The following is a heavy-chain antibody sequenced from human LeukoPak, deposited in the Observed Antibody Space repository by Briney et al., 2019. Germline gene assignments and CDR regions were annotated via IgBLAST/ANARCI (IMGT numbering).Heavy chain of an antibody. CDR3: AKTPPRDYSDY. CDR1: GFTFSTYA. Sequence: PGGSLRLSCTASGFTFSTYAIAWVRQAPGKGLEWVSAINNAGTSTYYADSVTGRFTISRDNSKNTVFLQMNSLRAEDTAVYYCAKTPPRDYSDYWGQGTLVTVSS. J-gene: IGHJ4*02. V-gene: IGHV3-23*01. CDR2: INNAGTST.